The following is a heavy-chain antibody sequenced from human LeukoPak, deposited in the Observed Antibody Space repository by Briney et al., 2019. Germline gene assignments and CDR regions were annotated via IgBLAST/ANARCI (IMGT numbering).Heavy chain of an antibody. J-gene: IGHJ4*02. CDR2: IYYSGST. CDR1: GFTVSSNY. CDR3: ARGGGDGYNPFADFDY. D-gene: IGHD5-24*01. Sequence: GSLRLSCAASGFTVSSNYMSWVRQAPGKGLEWIGYIYYSGSTNYNPSLKSRVTISVDTSKNQFSLKLSSVTAADTAVYYCARGGGDGYNPFADFDYWGQGTLVTVSS. V-gene: IGHV4-59*02.